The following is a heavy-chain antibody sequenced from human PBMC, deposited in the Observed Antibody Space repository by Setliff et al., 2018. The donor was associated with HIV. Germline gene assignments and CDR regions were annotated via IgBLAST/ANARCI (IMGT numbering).Heavy chain of an antibody. J-gene: IGHJ6*02. CDR1: GFTFNGYA. V-gene: IGHV3-48*01. Sequence: GGSLRLSCVGSGFTFNGYAMNWVRQAPGKGLEWVSYISSSSSSIYYGDSVKGRFTISRDNAKNSMDLQMNSLRAEDTAIYYCARKLRPGHGVDVWGQGTTVTVSS. CDR2: ISSSSSSI. CDR3: ARKLRPGHGVDV. D-gene: IGHD3-10*01.